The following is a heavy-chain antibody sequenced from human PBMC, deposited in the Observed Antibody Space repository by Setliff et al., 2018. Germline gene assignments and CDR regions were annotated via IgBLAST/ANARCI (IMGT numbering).Heavy chain of an antibody. CDR2: IILIFGTA. D-gene: IGHD1-26*01. CDR1: GGTFINYA. J-gene: IGHJ4*02. V-gene: IGHV1-69*13. Sequence: SVKVSCKASGGTFINYAISWVRQAPGQGLEWMGGIILIFGTANYAQKFQGRVTITADESTSTAYMELSSLRSEDTAVYYCARVSRTIVAARGFDYWGQGTLVTVSS. CDR3: ARVSRTIVAARGFDY.